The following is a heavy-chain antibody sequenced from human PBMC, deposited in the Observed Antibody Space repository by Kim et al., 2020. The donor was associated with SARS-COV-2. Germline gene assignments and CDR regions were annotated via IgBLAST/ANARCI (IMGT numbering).Heavy chain of an antibody. CDR1: GGSISSSSYY. D-gene: IGHD4-17*01. CDR2: IYYSGST. J-gene: IGHJ4*02. Sequence: SETLSLTCTVSGGSISSSSYYWGWIRQPPGKGLEWIGSIYYSGSTYYNPSLKSRVTISVDTSKNQFSLKLSSVTAADTAVYYCARVDYGDYVFEHYYFDYWGQGTLVTVSS. V-gene: IGHV4-39*01. CDR3: ARVDYGDYVFEHYYFDY.